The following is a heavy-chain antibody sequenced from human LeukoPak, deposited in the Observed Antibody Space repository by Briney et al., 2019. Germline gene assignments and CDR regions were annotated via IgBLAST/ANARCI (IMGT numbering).Heavy chain of an antibody. J-gene: IGHJ6*02. Sequence: ASVKVSCKASGYTFTSYAMNWVRQAPGQGLEWMGWINTNTGNPTYAQGFTGRFVFSLDTSVSTAYLQISSLKAEDTAVYYCARESSTFSSNYSYYYYGMDVWGQGTTVTVSS. D-gene: IGHD4-11*01. CDR2: INTNTGNP. CDR1: GYTFTSYA. V-gene: IGHV7-4-1*02. CDR3: ARESSTFSSNYSYYYYGMDV.